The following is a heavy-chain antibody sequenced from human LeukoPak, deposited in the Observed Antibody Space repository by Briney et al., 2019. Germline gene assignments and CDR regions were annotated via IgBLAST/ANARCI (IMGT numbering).Heavy chain of an antibody. D-gene: IGHD6-19*01. V-gene: IGHV4-31*03. CDR3: ARERGAVVGFFDY. CDR1: GGSISSGGYY. Sequence: KASETLSLTCTVSGGSISSGGYYWSWIRQHPEKGLEWIGYIYYTGNTYYNPSLKSRVTISVDTSKNQFSLKLSSVTAADTAAYYCARERGAVVGFFDYWGQGTLVTVSS. CDR2: IYYTGNT. J-gene: IGHJ4*02.